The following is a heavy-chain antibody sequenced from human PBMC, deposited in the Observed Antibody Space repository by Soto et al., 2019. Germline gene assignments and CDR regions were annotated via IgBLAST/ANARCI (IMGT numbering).Heavy chain of an antibody. D-gene: IGHD2-2*01. Sequence: SETLSLTCTVSGGSISSGDYYWSWIRQPPGKGLEWIGYIYYSGSTYYNPSLKSRVAISVDASKNQFSLKLSSVTAADTAVYYCARDNVVVPAAVYYYYGLDVWGQGTTVPVSS. J-gene: IGHJ6*02. CDR1: GGSISSGDYY. CDR3: ARDNVVVPAAVYYYYGLDV. V-gene: IGHV4-30-4*01. CDR2: IYYSGST.